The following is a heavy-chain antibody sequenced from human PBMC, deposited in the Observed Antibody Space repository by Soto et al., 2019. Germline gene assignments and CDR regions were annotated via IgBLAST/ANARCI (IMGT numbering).Heavy chain of an antibody. CDR3: ARHRDYAFDY. D-gene: IGHD4-17*01. CDR1: GFTFSNYW. J-gene: IGHJ4*02. V-gene: IGHV3-7*01. CDR2: IKQDGSDK. Sequence: EVQLVESGGGLVQPGGSLRLSCAASGFTFSNYWMSWVRQAPGKGLEWVAIIKQDGSDKYYVDSVKGRFTISRDNAKNSLYLQMNSLRTEDAAVYDCARHRDYAFDYWGRGTLVTVSS.